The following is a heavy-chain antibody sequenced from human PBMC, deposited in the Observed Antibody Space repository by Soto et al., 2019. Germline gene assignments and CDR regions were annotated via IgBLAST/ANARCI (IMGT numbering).Heavy chain of an antibody. V-gene: IGHV1-18*01. J-gene: IGHJ6*03. CDR3: AXXXXDXXSGYTTQGHYYMDV. Sequence: GASVKVSCKASGYTFTSYGISWVRQAPGQGLEWMGWISAYNGNTNYAXXXQXXXXXXXXXXXXTAYMELRSLRSDDTAVYYCAXXXXDXXSGYTTQGHYYMDVCGKATTVTVSS. CDR2: ISAYNGNT. D-gene: IGHD3-3*01. CDR1: GYTFTSYG.